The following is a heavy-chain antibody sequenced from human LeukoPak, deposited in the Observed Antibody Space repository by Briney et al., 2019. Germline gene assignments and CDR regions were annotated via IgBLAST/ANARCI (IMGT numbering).Heavy chain of an antibody. CDR2: IVVGSGNT. CDR1: GFTCTSSA. Sequence: GTSVKVSCKASGFTCTSSAMQWVRQARGQRLEWIGWIVVGSGNTNYAQKFQERVTITRDMSTSRAYMELSSLRSEDTAVYYCAAVQVGANYYFDYWGQGTLVTVSS. CDR3: AAVQVGANYYFDY. J-gene: IGHJ4*02. V-gene: IGHV1-58*02. D-gene: IGHD1-26*01.